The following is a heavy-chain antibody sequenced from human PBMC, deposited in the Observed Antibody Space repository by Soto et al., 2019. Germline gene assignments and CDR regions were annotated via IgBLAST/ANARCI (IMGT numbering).Heavy chain of an antibody. CDR3: ARDDGSSMSFGP. Sequence: EASVKVSCKASGGTFSSYAISWVRQAPGQGLEWMGGIIPIFGTANYAQKFQGRVTITADKSTSTAYMELSSLRSEDTAVYYCARDDGSSMSFGPWGQGTLVTVCS. J-gene: IGHJ5*02. CDR1: GGTFSSYA. D-gene: IGHD1-26*01. V-gene: IGHV1-69*06. CDR2: IIPIFGTA.